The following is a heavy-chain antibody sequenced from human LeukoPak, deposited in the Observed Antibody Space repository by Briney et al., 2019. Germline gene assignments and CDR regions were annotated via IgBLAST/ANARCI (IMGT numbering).Heavy chain of an antibody. V-gene: IGHV3-53*01. J-gene: IGHJ3*02. CDR2: TYTGGNS. CDR1: RFTFSTSI. Sequence: GGSLRLSCEMSRFTFSTSIIHWVRQAPGKGLEWVSVTYTGGNSYYADSVKGRFIISRDISKNTLYLQMNSLRAEDSALYYCARGGRGSAAVVAPRSFDIWGQGTMVTVSS. CDR3: ARGGRGSAAVVAPRSFDI. D-gene: IGHD3-22*01.